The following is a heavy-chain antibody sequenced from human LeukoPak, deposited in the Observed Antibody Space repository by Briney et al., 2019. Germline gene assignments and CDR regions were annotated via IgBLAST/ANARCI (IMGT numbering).Heavy chain of an antibody. CDR3: ARGGGLDV. CDR1: GFTFSSYA. Sequence: GGSLRLSCAASGFTFSSYAMSWVRQAPGKGLEWVASINHNGNVNYYVDSVTGRFTISRDNAKNSLYLQMSNLRAEDTAVYFCARGGGLDVWGQGATVTVSS. D-gene: IGHD3-16*01. CDR2: INHNGNVN. V-gene: IGHV3-7*03. J-gene: IGHJ6*02.